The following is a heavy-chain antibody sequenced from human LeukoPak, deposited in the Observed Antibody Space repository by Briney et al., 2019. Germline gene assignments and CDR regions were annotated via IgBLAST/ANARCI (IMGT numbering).Heavy chain of an antibody. Sequence: SETLSLTCAVSGGSISSSNWWSWVRQPPGKGLEWIGEIYHSGSTNYNPSLKSRVTISVDTSKNQFSLKLSSVTAADTAVYYCARARRWELAYDYWGQGTLVTVSS. CDR2: IYHSGST. V-gene: IGHV4-4*02. D-gene: IGHD1-26*01. CDR3: ARARRWELAYDY. CDR1: GGSISSSNW. J-gene: IGHJ4*02.